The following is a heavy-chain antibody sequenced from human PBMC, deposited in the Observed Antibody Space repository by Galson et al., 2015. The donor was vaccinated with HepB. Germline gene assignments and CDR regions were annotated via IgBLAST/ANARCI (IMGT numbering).Heavy chain of an antibody. CDR1: GFTFSDYG. V-gene: IGHV3-30*18. J-gene: IGHJ6*02. CDR3: AKGAHMSYYYYGMDV. Sequence: SLRLSCAASGFTFSDYGMHWVRQAPGKGLEWVAIISYDGSYKYYTDSVKGRFTISRDNSKNTLYLQMNSLRAEDTSVYYCAKGAHMSYYYYGMDVWGQGTTVTVSS. CDR2: ISYDGSYK.